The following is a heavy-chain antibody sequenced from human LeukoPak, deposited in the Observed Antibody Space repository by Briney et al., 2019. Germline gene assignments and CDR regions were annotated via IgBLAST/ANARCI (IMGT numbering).Heavy chain of an antibody. CDR1: GFTVSNNY. D-gene: IGHD3-16*01. Sequence: GGSLRLSCAASGFTVSNNYMSWVRQAPGKGLEWVSVIYSGGSTYYTDSVKGRFTISRGTSKNTLYLQMNSLRAEDTAVYYCAAQGVFSHGGYWGQGTLVTVSS. V-gene: IGHV3-53*01. J-gene: IGHJ4*02. CDR2: IYSGGST. CDR3: AAQGVFSHGGY.